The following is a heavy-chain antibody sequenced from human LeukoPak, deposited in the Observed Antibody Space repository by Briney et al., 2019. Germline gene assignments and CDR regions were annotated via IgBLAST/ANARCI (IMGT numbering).Heavy chain of an antibody. D-gene: IGHD2-21*02. V-gene: IGHV1-46*01. J-gene: IGHJ4*02. CDR2: INPDGGST. CDR1: GYTFTSYF. CDR3: ARVMVTAVYFDY. Sequence: GASVKVSCKASGYTFTSYFLHWVRQAPGQGLEWMGIINPDGGSTTYAQKFQGSVTMTRDTSTSTVYMELSSLRSEDTAVYYCARVMVTAVYFDYWGQGTLVTVSS.